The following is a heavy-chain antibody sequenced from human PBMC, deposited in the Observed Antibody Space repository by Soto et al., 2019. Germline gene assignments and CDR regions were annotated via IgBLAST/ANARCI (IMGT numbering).Heavy chain of an antibody. CDR2: IYPGNSDA. V-gene: IGHV5-51*01. CDR3: ARHGFYGDYASNYFDP. J-gene: IGHJ5*02. Sequence: LGESLKISCQASGYNFATYWIAWVRQMPGKGLEYMGIIYPGNSDARYSPSFQGQVTFSADKSISTAYPHWSSLKASDTAMYYCARHGFYGDYASNYFDPWGQGTLVTVSS. CDR1: GYNFATYW. D-gene: IGHD4-17*01.